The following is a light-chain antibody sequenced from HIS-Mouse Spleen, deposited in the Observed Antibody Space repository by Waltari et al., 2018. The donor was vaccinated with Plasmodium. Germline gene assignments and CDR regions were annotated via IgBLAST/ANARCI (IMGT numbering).Light chain of an antibody. CDR3: QQYNNWSFT. V-gene: IGKV3-15*01. CDR2: GAS. Sequence: LVMTHSPPCLSLPPGEPATPPCRASQCVSSNLAWYQKKPGQAPRLLIYGASTRATGIPARFSGSGSGTEFTLTISSLQSEDFAVYYCQQYNNWSFTFGPGTKVDIK. J-gene: IGKJ3*01. CDR1: QCVSSN.